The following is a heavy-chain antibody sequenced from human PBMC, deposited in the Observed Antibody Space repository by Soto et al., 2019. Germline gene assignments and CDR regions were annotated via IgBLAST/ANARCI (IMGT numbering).Heavy chain of an antibody. J-gene: IGHJ4*02. CDR3: ARGGRRNEWAY. CDR1: GGTFSSYT. CDR2: IIPILGIA. Sequence: QVQLVQSGAEVKKPGSSVKVSCKASGGTFSSYTISWVRQAPGQGLEWMGRIIPILGIANYAQKFQGRVTXTXXKSTSTAYMELSSLRSEDTAVYYCARGGRRNEWAYWGQGTLVTVSS. D-gene: IGHD1-1*01. V-gene: IGHV1-69*02.